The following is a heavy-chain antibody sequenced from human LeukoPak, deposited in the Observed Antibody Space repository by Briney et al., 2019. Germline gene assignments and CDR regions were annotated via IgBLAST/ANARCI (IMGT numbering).Heavy chain of an antibody. Sequence: GGSLRLSCAASGFTFSSYWMSWVRQAPGKGLEWVANIKQDGSEKYYVDSVKGRFTISRDNAKNSLYLQMNSLRAEDTAVYYCASESYYYDSSGPRERDYWGQGTLVTVSS. CDR2: IKQDGSEK. CDR1: GFTFSSYW. J-gene: IGHJ4*02. CDR3: ASESYYYDSSGPRERDY. V-gene: IGHV3-7*01. D-gene: IGHD3-22*01.